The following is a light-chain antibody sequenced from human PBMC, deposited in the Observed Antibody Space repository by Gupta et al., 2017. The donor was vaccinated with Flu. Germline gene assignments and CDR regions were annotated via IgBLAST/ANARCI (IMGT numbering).Light chain of an antibody. CDR3: QQYNNWPFVT. J-gene: IGKJ4*01. CDR1: QSVRSN. V-gene: IGKV3-15*01. CDR2: GSS. Sequence: EIVMTHSPATLSVSPGERATLSCSASQSVRSNVAWYQQNLGQCPRLLIYGSSTRVTDVPARFSGSGFGTEFTLTISSRQWEDFAVYYCQQYNNWPFVTFGRGTKVEIK.